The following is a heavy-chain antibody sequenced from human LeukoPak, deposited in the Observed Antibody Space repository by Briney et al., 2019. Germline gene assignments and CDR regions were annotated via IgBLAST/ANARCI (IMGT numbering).Heavy chain of an antibody. Sequence: SVKVSCKASGGTFSSYAISWVRQAPGQGLEWMGRIIPVFGIANYAQKFQGRVTITADKSTSTAYMELSSLRSEDTAVYYCARDPGRDGYNYLDYWGQGTLVTVSS. D-gene: IGHD5-24*01. CDR2: IIPVFGIA. V-gene: IGHV1-69*04. CDR3: ARDPGRDGYNYLDY. J-gene: IGHJ4*02. CDR1: GGTFSSYA.